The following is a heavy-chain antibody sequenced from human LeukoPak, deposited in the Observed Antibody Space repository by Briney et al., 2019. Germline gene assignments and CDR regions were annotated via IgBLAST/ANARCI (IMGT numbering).Heavy chain of an antibody. CDR3: ASIGSGRFYYYMDV. Sequence: SGGSLRLSCAASGFSFNDYSMSWVRQAPGKGLEWVSSITSGSTFIYYAVSVRGRFTISRDNAKNSLYLQMNSLRAEDTAVYYCASIGSGRFYYYMDVWGKGTTVTVSS. V-gene: IGHV3-21*01. J-gene: IGHJ6*03. CDR2: ITSGSTFI. D-gene: IGHD3-10*01. CDR1: GFSFNDYS.